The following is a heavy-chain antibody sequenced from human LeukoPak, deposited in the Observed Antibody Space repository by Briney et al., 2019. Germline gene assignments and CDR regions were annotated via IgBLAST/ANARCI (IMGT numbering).Heavy chain of an antibody. CDR1: GGTVSRYP. V-gene: IGHV1-69*13. CDR3: ARDRPGRYCSTISCYSASPFDP. Sequence: RASVKVSRKASGGTVSRYPISWVRQAPGQGLEWMGGIIPIFGTANYAQKFQGRVTITADESTSTAYMELSSLRSEDTAVYYCARDRPGRYCSTISCYSASPFDPWGQGTLVTVSS. J-gene: IGHJ5*02. D-gene: IGHD2-2*02. CDR2: IIPIFGTA.